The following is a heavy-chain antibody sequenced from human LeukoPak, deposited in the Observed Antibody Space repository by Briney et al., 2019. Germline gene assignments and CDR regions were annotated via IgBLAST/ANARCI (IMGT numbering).Heavy chain of an antibody. CDR1: GFSFRNYD. J-gene: IGHJ3*02. CDR3: ARRSAAAGIDAFGI. Sequence: GGSLRLSCSASGFSFRNYDMHWVRQPTGKGLEWVSAVGTGGDTYYAGSVKGRFTVVRENAKNTLYLQMNSLRAGDTAMYYCARRSAAAGIDAFGIWGQGTMVTVSS. D-gene: IGHD6-13*01. CDR2: VGTGGDT. V-gene: IGHV3-13*01.